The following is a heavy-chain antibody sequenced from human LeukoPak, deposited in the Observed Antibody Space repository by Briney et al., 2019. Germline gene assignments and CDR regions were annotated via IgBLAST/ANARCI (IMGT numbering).Heavy chain of an antibody. CDR1: GSISSYY. Sequence: SETLSLTCTVGSISSYYWSWIRQPPGKGLEWIGYIYYSGSTNYNPSLKSRVTISVATSKSQFSLKLTSVTATDTAVYYCARQDSSGWYYFDYWGQGTLVTVSS. CDR3: ARQDSSGWYYFDY. CDR2: IYYSGST. J-gene: IGHJ4*02. D-gene: IGHD6-19*01. V-gene: IGHV4-59*08.